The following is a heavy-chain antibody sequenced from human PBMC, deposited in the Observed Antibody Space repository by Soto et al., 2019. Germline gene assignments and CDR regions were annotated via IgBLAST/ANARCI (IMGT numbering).Heavy chain of an antibody. CDR3: VKAGVRDLIVEVPVYFDN. V-gene: IGHV3-9*01. CDR1: GFIFDNSG. J-gene: IGHJ4*02. Sequence: EVQLVESGGGLVQPGRSLRLSCAASGFIFDNSGMHWVRQAPGKGLEWVSGISWNGGNIGYADSVRGRFSISRDNVKDSLFLQMDSLRPDDTAFYYCVKAGVRDLIVEVPVYFDNWGQGTLVTVSS. D-gene: IGHD2-21*01. CDR2: ISWNGGNI.